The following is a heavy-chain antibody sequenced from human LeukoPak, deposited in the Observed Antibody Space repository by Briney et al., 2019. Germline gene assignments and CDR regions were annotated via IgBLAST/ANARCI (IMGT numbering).Heavy chain of an antibody. V-gene: IGHV1-8*03. CDR2: MNPNSGNT. Sequence: ASVKVSCKASGYTFTGYDINWVRQATGQGLEWMGWMNPNSGNTGYAQKFQGRVTITRNTSISTAYMELSSLRSEDTAVYYCARGKRYCSSTSCYDIDYWGQGTLVTVSS. CDR1: GYTFTGYD. D-gene: IGHD2-2*01. J-gene: IGHJ4*02. CDR3: ARGKRYCSSTSCYDIDY.